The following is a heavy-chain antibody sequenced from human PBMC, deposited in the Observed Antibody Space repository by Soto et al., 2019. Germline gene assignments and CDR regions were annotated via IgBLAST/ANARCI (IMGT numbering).Heavy chain of an antibody. V-gene: IGHV4-39*01. CDR2: VYYGGST. CDR1: GGSISSSSYY. CDR3: AGGDYYHSSGYYFYYYTMDV. J-gene: IGHJ6*02. Sequence: SETLSLTCTVSGGSISSSSYYWSWIREPPGYGLEWIGNVYYGGSTYYNPSLKSRVTISVETSKSQFSLKLSSVTAADTAVYYCAGGDYYHSSGYYFYYYTMDVWGQGTTVTISS. D-gene: IGHD3-22*01.